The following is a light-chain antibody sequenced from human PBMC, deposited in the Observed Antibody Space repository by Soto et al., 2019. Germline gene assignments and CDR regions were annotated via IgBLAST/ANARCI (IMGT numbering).Light chain of an antibody. V-gene: IGLV2-8*01. CDR2: EVS. CDR1: SSDVGAYNY. CDR3: NSYAGSNNPVV. J-gene: IGLJ2*01. Sequence: QSALTQPPSASGSPGQSVTISCTGTSSDVGAYNYVSWYQQHPGKAPKLMISEVSKRPSGVPARFSGSKSGNTASLTISGLQAEDDANYYCNSYAGSNNPVVFGGGTKLTVL.